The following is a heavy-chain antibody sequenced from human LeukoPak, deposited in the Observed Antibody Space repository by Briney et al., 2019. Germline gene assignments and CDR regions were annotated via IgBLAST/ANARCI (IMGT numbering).Heavy chain of an antibody. CDR2: IIPILGIA. Sequence: SVNVSCKASGGTFSSYAISWVRQAPGQGLEWMGRIIPILGIANYAQKFQGRVTITEDKSTSTAYMELSSLRSEDTAVYYCARDGFRQAVVTYWGQGTLVTVSS. J-gene: IGHJ4*02. D-gene: IGHD4-23*01. CDR3: ARDGFRQAVVTY. V-gene: IGHV1-69*04. CDR1: GGTFSSYA.